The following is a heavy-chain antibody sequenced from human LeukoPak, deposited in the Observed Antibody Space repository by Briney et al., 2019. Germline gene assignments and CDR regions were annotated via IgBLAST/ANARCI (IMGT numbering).Heavy chain of an antibody. CDR2: IYYSGST. Sequence: KASETLSLTCTVSGGSISSYYWSWIRQPPGKGLEWIGYIYYSGSTNYNPSLKSRVTISVDTSKNQFSLKLSSVTAADTAVYYCARSRYGYPLDYWGQGTLVTVSS. D-gene: IGHD5-24*01. CDR1: GGSISSYY. V-gene: IGHV4-59*01. J-gene: IGHJ4*02. CDR3: ARSRYGYPLDY.